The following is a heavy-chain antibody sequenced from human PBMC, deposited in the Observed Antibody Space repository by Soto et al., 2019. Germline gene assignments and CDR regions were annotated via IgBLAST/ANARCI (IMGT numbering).Heavy chain of an antibody. CDR1: GFTFSSYS. J-gene: IGHJ6*02. D-gene: IGHD1-26*01. CDR3: ARDLGADYYYYYGMDV. CDR2: ISSSSSYI. Sequence: EVQLVESGGGLVKPGGSLRLSCAASGFTFSSYSMNWVRQAPGKGLEWVSSISSSSSYIYYADSVKGRFTISRDNAKNSLYLLMNSLRAEDTAVYYCARDLGADYYYYYGMDVWGQGTTVTVSS. V-gene: IGHV3-21*01.